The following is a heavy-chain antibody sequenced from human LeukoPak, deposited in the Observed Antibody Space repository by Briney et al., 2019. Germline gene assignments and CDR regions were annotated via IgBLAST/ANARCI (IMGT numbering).Heavy chain of an antibody. V-gene: IGHV1-2*02. Sequence: ASVKVSCKTSGYTFTGFYIHWVRQAPGQGLEWMGWINPNSGDTNYAQQFQGRVTMTGDTSISTAYMDLISLRSDGTAVYYCARGAGEGWYFDLWGRGTLVTVSS. CDR1: GYTFTGFY. D-gene: IGHD7-27*01. CDR3: ARGAGEGWYFDL. J-gene: IGHJ2*01. CDR2: INPNSGDT.